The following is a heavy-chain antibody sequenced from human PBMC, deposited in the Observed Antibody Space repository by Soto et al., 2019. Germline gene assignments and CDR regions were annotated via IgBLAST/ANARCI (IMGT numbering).Heavy chain of an antibody. D-gene: IGHD6-13*01. CDR2: MNPNSGNT. Sequence: GASVKVSCKASGYTFTSYDINWVRQATGQGLEWMGWMNPNSGNTGYAQKFQGRVTMTRNTSISTAYMELSSLRSEDTAVYYCARIIGIAAAGGYYYGMDVWGQGTTVTVSS. CDR3: ARIIGIAAAGGYYYGMDV. CDR1: GYTFTSYD. J-gene: IGHJ6*02. V-gene: IGHV1-8*01.